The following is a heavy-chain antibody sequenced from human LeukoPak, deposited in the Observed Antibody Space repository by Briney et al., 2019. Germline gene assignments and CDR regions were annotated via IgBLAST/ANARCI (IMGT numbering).Heavy chain of an antibody. J-gene: IGHJ4*02. CDR3: ASDATTVRVY. Sequence: GGSLRLSCAASGLTFSSYAMSWVRQASGKGLEWVSAIGGRGYSTYYADSVKGRFTISRDNAKNSLYLQMNSLRAEDTAVYYCASDATTVRVYWGQGTLVTVSS. CDR2: IGGRGYST. D-gene: IGHD2/OR15-2a*01. CDR1: GLTFSSYA. V-gene: IGHV3-23*01.